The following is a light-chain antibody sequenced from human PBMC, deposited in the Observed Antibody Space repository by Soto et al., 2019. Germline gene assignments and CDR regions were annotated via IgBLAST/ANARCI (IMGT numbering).Light chain of an antibody. CDR1: QGISTY. CDR3: QQRYSTTWT. Sequence: DIQMTQSPSSLSASVGDRVTITCRASQGISTYLNWYQQKPGKAPKLLIYAASSLQSGVPSRFSGSGSETDFTLTISSLQPEHFATYSCQQRYSTTWTFGQGTKVDIK. V-gene: IGKV1-39*01. CDR2: AAS. J-gene: IGKJ1*01.